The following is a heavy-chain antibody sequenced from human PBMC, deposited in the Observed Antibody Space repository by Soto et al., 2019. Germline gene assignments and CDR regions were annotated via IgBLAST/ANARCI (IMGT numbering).Heavy chain of an antibody. J-gene: IGHJ4*02. CDR2: IKRDGSEK. Sequence: GSLRLSCAASGFTFGSNWMSCVRQAPGKGLEWVANIKRDGSEKYYADSVNGRFTISRDNAKNTLYLQMNSLRADDTAVYYCASLEWESSGYADYWGQGTQVTVSS. D-gene: IGHD5-12*01. V-gene: IGHV3-7*03. CDR3: ASLEWESSGYADY. CDR1: GFTFGSNW.